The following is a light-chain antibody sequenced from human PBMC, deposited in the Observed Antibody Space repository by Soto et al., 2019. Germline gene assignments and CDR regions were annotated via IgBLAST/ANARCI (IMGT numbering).Light chain of an antibody. CDR2: AAS. CDR1: QDISSW. J-gene: IGKJ4*01. V-gene: IGKV1-12*01. Sequence: DIQMTQSPSSVSASVGDTVTITCRASQDISSWVAWYQQKPGKAPKLLISAASSLQSGVPTRFSGSGSRTDFTLIISGLQPEDFATYFCQPGDSFPFTFGGGTKVEIK. CDR3: QPGDSFPFT.